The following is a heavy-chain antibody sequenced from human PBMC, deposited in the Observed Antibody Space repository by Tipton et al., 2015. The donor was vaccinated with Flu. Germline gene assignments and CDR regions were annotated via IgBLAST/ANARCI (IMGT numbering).Heavy chain of an antibody. CDR1: GGSISGGGYY. CDR3: ARASPDYGAI. V-gene: IGHV4-31*03. Sequence: TLSLTCTVSGGSISGGGYYWSWIRRHPGKGLEWIGYIYYSGSTYYNPSLKSRVTISVDTSKNQFSLKLSSVTAADTAVYYCARASPDYGAIWGQGTMVTVSS. CDR2: IYYSGST. J-gene: IGHJ3*02. D-gene: IGHD4-17*01.